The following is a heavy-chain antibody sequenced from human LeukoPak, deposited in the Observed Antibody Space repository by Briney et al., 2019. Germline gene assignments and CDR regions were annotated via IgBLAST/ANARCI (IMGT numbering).Heavy chain of an antibody. Sequence: PGGSLRLSCAASGFTFDDYGMSWVRQAPGKGLEWVSGINWNCGSTGYADSVKGRFTISRDNAKNSLYLQMNSLRAEDTALYYCARHHSWELLDDAFDIWGQGTMVTVSS. D-gene: IGHD1-26*01. J-gene: IGHJ3*02. CDR3: ARHHSWELLDDAFDI. CDR2: INWNCGST. CDR1: GFTFDDYG. V-gene: IGHV3-20*04.